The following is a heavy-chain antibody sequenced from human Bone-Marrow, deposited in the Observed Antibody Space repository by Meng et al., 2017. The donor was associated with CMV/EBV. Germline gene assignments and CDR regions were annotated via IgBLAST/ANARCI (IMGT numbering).Heavy chain of an antibody. J-gene: IGHJ3*02. D-gene: IGHD1-14*01. V-gene: IGHV1-2*02. CDR2: INPNSGGT. Sequence: ASVKVSCKASGYTFTGYYMNWVRQAPGQGLEWMGWINPNSGGTNYAQKFQGRVTMTRDTSISTAYMDLSSLRSEDTAVYYCASPPSNHAFDIWGQGTMVTVSS. CDR1: GYTFTGYY. CDR3: ASPPSNHAFDI.